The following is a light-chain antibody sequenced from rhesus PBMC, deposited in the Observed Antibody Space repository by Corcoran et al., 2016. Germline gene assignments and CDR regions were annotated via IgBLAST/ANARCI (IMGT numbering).Light chain of an antibody. CDR1: NSDIGDYNY. V-gene: IGLV2S7*01. J-gene: IGLJ1*01. CDR2: GVN. CDR3: SLYTSSGRFI. Sequence: QSAPTQPPSVSGSPGQSVTISCTGTNSDIGDYNYVSWYQQHPGKAPKLILFGVNHRPSGVSDRFSGSKSGITASLTISGLQAEDEADYHCSLYTSSGRFIFGAGTRLTVL.